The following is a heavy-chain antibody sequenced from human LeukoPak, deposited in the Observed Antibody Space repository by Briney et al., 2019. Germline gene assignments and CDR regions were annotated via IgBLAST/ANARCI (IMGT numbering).Heavy chain of an antibody. V-gene: IGHV3-23*01. J-gene: IGHJ4*02. Sequence: GGSLRLSCAASGFTFSSFAMSWVRQAPGKGLEWVSTITDSGDTTYSADSVKGRFTISRDNAKNTVSLQMNSLKAEDTAVYYCGTVFDHWGPGILVTVSS. D-gene: IGHD1-14*01. CDR3: GTVFDH. CDR2: ITDSGDTT. CDR1: GFTFSSFA.